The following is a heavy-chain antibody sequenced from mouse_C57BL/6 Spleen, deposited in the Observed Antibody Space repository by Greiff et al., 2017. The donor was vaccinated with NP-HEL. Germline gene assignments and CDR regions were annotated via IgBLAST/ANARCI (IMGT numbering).Heavy chain of an antibody. D-gene: IGHD4-1*01. J-gene: IGHJ4*01. CDR1: GFTFSDYG. CDR3: ANWGPGDAMDY. V-gene: IGHV5-17*01. Sequence: EVKLMESGGGLVKPGGSLKLSCAASGFTFSDYGMHWVRQAPEKGLEWVAYISSGSSTIYYADTVKGRFTISRDNAKNTLFLQMTSLRSEDTAMYYCANWGPGDAMDYWGQGTSVTVSS. CDR2: ISSGSSTI.